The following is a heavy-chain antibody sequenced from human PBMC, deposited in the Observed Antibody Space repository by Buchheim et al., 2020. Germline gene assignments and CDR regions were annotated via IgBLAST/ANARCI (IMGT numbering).Heavy chain of an antibody. V-gene: IGHV3-15*07. D-gene: IGHD2-21*02. J-gene: IGHJ4*02. Sequence: EVQLVESGGGLVKPGGSLRLSCAASGFPFTNAWMNWVRQAPGKGLEWVGRIKSKTDGGTTDYAVPVRGRFTISRDDSKDTPYLQMNSLNTEDTAVYYCTTGLTVTAKYRALDYWGQGTL. CDR2: IKSKTDGGTT. CDR1: GFPFTNAW. CDR3: TTGLTVTAKYRALDY.